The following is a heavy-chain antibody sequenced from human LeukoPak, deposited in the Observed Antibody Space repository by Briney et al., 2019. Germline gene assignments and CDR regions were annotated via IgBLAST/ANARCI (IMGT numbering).Heavy chain of an antibody. Sequence: PSETLSLTCAVSGGSISSSNWWSWVRQPPGKGLEWIGEIYHSGSTNYNPSLKSRVTISVDKSKNQFSLKLSSVTASDTAVYYCGRGRAHWAPFDYWGQGTLVTASS. CDR3: GRGRAHWAPFDY. CDR2: IYHSGST. V-gene: IGHV4-4*02. CDR1: GGSISSSNW. J-gene: IGHJ4*02. D-gene: IGHD4/OR15-4a*01.